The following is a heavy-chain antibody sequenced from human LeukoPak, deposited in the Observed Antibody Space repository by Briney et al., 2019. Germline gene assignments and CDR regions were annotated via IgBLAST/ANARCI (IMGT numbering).Heavy chain of an antibody. Sequence: GRSLRLSCAASGFTFSSYGMHWVRQAPGKGLEWVAVISYDGSNKYYADSVKGRFTISRDNSKNSLYLQINGLRVEDTAVYYCARGVVPAAFDIWGQGTMVTVSS. CDR3: ARGVVPAAFDI. CDR2: ISYDGSNK. D-gene: IGHD2-2*01. V-gene: IGHV3-30*03. CDR1: GFTFSSYG. J-gene: IGHJ3*02.